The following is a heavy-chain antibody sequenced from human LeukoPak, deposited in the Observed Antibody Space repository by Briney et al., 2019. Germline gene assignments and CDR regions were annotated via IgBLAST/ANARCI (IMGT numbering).Heavy chain of an antibody. CDR1: GYTFTSYG. CDR3: ARVPGMRSDVYFDY. D-gene: IGHD2-8*01. V-gene: IGHV1-18*01. CDR2: ISAYNGNT. Sequence: VASVKVSCKASGYTFTSYGISWVRQAPGQGLEWMGWISAYNGNTNYAQKLQGRVTMTTDTSTSTAYMELRSLRSDDTAVYYCARVPGMRSDVYFDYWGQGTLVTVSS. J-gene: IGHJ4*02.